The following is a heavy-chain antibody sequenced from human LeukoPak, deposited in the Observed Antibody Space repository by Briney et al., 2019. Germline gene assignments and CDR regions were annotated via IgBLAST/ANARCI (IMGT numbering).Heavy chain of an antibody. CDR3: ARVQGHPPNGLDV. V-gene: IGHV3-74*01. CDR1: GFTLNNAW. D-gene: IGHD2-8*01. CDR2: INSDASST. J-gene: IGHJ3*01. Sequence: GGSLRLSCAASGFTLNNAWMSWVRHAPGKGLVWVSRINSDASSTSYADSVKGRFTISRDNAKNTLYLQMNSLRAEDTAVYYCARVQGHPPNGLDVWGQGTMVTVSS.